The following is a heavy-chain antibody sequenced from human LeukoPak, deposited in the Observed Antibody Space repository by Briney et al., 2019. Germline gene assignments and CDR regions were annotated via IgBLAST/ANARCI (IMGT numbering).Heavy chain of an antibody. CDR3: ARDPRSGSYYFDY. CDR1: GGTFSSYA. Sequence: ASVKVSCKASGGTFSSYAISWVRQAPGQGLEWMGWISAYNGNTNYAQKLQGRVTMTTDTSTSTAYMELRSLRSDDTAVYYCARDPRSGSYYFDYWGQGTLVTVSS. J-gene: IGHJ4*02. D-gene: IGHD1-26*01. V-gene: IGHV1-18*01. CDR2: ISAYNGNT.